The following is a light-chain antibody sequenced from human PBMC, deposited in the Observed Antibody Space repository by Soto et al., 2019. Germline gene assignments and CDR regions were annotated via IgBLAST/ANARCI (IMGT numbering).Light chain of an antibody. CDR2: DAS. Sequence: TKSTGTQSPSPGARATISCRASQTVSSTLAWYQQKSGQPPRLLIYDASTRATGFPARFSGSGSGTEFTLTISSLQSEDFAVYYCQQSNNWPLTFGGGTKLEIK. CDR1: QTVSST. V-gene: IGKV3D-15*01. CDR3: QQSNNWPLT. J-gene: IGKJ4*01.